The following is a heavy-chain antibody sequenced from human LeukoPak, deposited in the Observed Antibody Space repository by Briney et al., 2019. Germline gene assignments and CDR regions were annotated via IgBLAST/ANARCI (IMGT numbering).Heavy chain of an antibody. CDR2: ITSSGSTV. CDR3: ARVGSASKYYYYMDV. CDR1: GFTFSSYT. V-gene: IGHV3-48*04. D-gene: IGHD3-10*01. Sequence: GGSLRLSCAASGFTFSSYTMNWVRQAPGKGLEWVSYITSSGSTVYYADSVKGRFTISRDNAKNSLYLQMQSPTAEDTAVYFCARVGSASKYYYYMDVWGKGTTVTVSS. J-gene: IGHJ6*03.